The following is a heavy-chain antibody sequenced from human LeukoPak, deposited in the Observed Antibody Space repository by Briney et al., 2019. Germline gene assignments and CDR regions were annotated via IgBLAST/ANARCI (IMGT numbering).Heavy chain of an antibody. CDR3: ARAEGVDPFDY. D-gene: IGHD3-10*01. J-gene: IGHJ4*02. CDR1: GYSISSGYY. V-gene: IGHV4-38-2*02. CDR2: IYYSGST. Sequence: SETLSLTCTVSGYSISSGYYWGWIRQPPGKGLEWIGSIYYSGSTYYNPSLKSRVTISVDTSKNQFSLKLRSVTAADTAVYYCARAEGVDPFDYWGQGTLVTVSS.